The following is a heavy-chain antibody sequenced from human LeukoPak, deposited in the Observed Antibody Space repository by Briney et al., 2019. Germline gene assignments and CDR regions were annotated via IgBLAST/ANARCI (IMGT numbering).Heavy chain of an antibody. CDR3: ARSLLLWFGELLGEYYMDV. CDR2: IYYSGST. J-gene: IGHJ6*03. D-gene: IGHD3-10*01. CDR1: GGSISSYY. V-gene: IGHV4-59*01. Sequence: SETLSLTCTVSGGSISSYYWSWIRQPPGKGLEWIGYIYYSGSTNYNPSLKSRVTISVDTSKNQFSLKLSSVTAADTAVYYCARSLLLWFGELLGEYYMDVWGKGTTVTISS.